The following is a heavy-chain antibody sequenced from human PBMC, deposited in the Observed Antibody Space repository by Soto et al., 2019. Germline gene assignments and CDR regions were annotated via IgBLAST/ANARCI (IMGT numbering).Heavy chain of an antibody. V-gene: IGHV3-48*01. CDR3: ARGLDVEPREYCQY. CDR2: ISSSSSTI. CDR1: GFTFSSYS. J-gene: IGHJ1*01. Sequence: EVQLVESGGGLVQPGGSLRLSCAASGFTFSSYSMNWVRQAPGKGLEWVSYISSSSSTIYYADSVKGRFTISRDNAKNSLYLQMNRLRAEATAVYYCARGLDVEPREYCQYWGQCTLVTVSS. D-gene: IGHD3-16*01.